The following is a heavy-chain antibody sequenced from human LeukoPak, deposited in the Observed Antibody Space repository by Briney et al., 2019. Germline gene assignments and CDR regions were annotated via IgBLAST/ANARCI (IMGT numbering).Heavy chain of an antibody. CDR2: ISGGGYNT. V-gene: IGHV3-23*01. Sequence: GGSLRLSCAASGFTLTSYAMSWVRQAPGKGLEWVSVISGGGYNTYYADSVKGRFTISRDNSKNTVYLQMNSLRADDTAVYYCAKSGYNRFDYWGQGTLVTVSS. J-gene: IGHJ4*02. CDR1: GFTLTSYA. CDR3: AKSGYNRFDY. D-gene: IGHD1-14*01.